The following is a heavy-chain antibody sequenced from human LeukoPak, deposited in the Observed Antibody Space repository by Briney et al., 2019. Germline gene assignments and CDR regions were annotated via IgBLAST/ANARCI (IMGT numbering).Heavy chain of an antibody. CDR1: GGSISSSSYY. CDR2: IYYSGST. CDR3: ASGEGWLVRY. D-gene: IGHD6-19*01. V-gene: IGHV4-39*07. J-gene: IGHJ4*02. Sequence: PSETLSLTCTVSGGSISSSSYYWGWIRQPPGTGLEWIGSIYYSGSTYYNPSLKSRITISVDTSKNQFSLKLNSVTAADTAVYYCASGEGWLVRYWGQGTLVTVSS.